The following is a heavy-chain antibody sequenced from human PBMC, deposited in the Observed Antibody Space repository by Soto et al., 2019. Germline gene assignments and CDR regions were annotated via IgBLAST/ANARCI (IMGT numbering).Heavy chain of an antibody. Sequence: SETLSLTCTVSCYSISSGYHWAWIRQPPGKGLEWLGSVHYSGNTYYNPSLKSRLTISVDKSKNQFSLNLSSVTAADTAVYYCARQDRVVAEGRWFDPWGQGTLVTVSS. D-gene: IGHD2-15*01. CDR3: ARQDRVVAEGRWFDP. CDR2: VHYSGNT. J-gene: IGHJ5*02. CDR1: CYSISSGYH. V-gene: IGHV4-38-2*02.